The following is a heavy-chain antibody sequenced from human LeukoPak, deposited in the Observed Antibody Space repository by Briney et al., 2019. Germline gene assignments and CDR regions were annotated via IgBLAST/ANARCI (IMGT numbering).Heavy chain of an antibody. Sequence: GGSLRLSCTASGFTFRSSLMHWVRQTPGKGLLWVSHIDSDGSYIVYADSVKGRFTISRDNSKNTFYLQMNSLRVEDTAVYYCAMRDRGYGLDIWGQGTMVTVSS. CDR3: AMRDRGYGLDI. J-gene: IGHJ3*02. CDR1: GFTFRSSL. V-gene: IGHV3-74*01. CDR2: IDSDGSYI. D-gene: IGHD3-10*01.